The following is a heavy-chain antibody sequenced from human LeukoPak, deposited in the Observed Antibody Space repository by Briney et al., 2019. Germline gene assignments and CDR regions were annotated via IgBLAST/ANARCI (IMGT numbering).Heavy chain of an antibody. V-gene: IGHV3-11*01. CDR2: ITSSGSTI. CDR3: AKAEELLLWFGEVGNWFDP. J-gene: IGHJ5*02. Sequence: KTGGSLRLSCAASGFTFSDYYMSWIRQAPGKGLEWVSYITSSGSTIYYADSMKGRFTISRDNAKHSLFLQLDSLRAEDTAVYYCAKAEELLLWFGEVGNWFDPWGQGTLVTVSS. D-gene: IGHD3-10*01. CDR1: GFTFSDYY.